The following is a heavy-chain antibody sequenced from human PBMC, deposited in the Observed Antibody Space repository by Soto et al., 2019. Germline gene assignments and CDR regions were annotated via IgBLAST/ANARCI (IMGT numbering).Heavy chain of an antibody. CDR1: GGTFSSYA. D-gene: IGHD4-17*01. J-gene: IGHJ4*02. CDR3: ARRRYGGTRYYFDY. Sequence: QVQLVQSGAEVKKPGSSVKVSCKASGGTFSSYAISWVRQAPGQGLEWMGGIIPIFGTANYAQKFQGRVTITADESTNTAYMEMSRRRSEDTAVYYCARRRYGGTRYYFDYWGQGTLVSVSS. CDR2: IIPIFGTA. V-gene: IGHV1-69*12.